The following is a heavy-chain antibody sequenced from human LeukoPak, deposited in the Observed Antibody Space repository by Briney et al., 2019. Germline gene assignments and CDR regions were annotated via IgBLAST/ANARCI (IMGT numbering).Heavy chain of an antibody. V-gene: IGHV3-66*01. D-gene: IGHD3-16*02. Sequence: GGSLRLSCAASGFTVSSNYMSWVRQAPGKGLEWVSVIYSGGSTYYADSVKGRFTISRDNSKNTLYLQMNSLRAEDTAVYYCARALSYDAFDIWGQGTMVTVSS. CDR2: IYSGGST. CDR3: ARALSYDAFDI. J-gene: IGHJ3*02. CDR1: GFTVSSNY.